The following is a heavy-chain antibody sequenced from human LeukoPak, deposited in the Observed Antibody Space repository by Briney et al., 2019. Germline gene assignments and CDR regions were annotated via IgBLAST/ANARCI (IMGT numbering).Heavy chain of an antibody. CDR3: TKAPLMSCTGAFCYPFDS. Sequence: GASVKVSCKASGYTFTSYDINWVRQATGQGLEWMGWMNPNSGNTGYAQKFQGRVTMTRNTSISTAYMELSSLRIEDSAVYYCTKAPLMSCTGAFCYPFDSWGQGVLVTVSP. CDR2: MNPNSGNT. CDR1: GYTFTSYD. V-gene: IGHV1-8*01. J-gene: IGHJ4*02. D-gene: IGHD2-8*02.